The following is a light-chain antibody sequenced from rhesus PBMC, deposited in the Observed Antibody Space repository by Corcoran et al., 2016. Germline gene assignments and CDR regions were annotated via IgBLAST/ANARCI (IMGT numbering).Light chain of an antibody. J-gene: IGKJ3*01. V-gene: IGKV1-28*03. Sequence: DIQMTQSPSSLSASVGDKVTITCRASQGISSSLNLFQQQPGKAPKLLIFASSSLESGVPSRFSSSGSWTDFTLTISSLQPEDVAVYYCLQHNSYPFTFGPGTKLDIK. CDR1: QGISSS. CDR3: LQHNSYPFT. CDR2: ASS.